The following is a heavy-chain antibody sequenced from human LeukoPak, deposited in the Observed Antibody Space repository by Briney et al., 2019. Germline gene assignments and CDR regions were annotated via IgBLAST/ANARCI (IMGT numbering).Heavy chain of an antibody. V-gene: IGHV3-23*01. D-gene: IGHD1-26*01. Sequence: QAGGSLRLSCAASEFTFDNYAMSWVRQAPGKGLEWVSVISGSGYYSNYADSVKGRFTVSRDNSKTTLYLQMNSLRADDTAVYYCAKGGPTGSNYFDFWGQGTLVTVSS. CDR2: ISGSGYYS. CDR1: EFTFDNYA. J-gene: IGHJ4*02. CDR3: AKGGPTGSNYFDF.